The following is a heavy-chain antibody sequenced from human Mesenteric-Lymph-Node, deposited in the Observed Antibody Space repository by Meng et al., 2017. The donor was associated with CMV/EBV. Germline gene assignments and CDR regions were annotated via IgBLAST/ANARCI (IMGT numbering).Heavy chain of an antibody. CDR1: GGSNSSSRYY. Sequence: VSGGSNSSSRYYWGWIRQPPGKGLEWIGSIYYSGSTYYNPSLKSRVTISVDTSKNQFSLKLSSVTAADTAVYYCARDTPIDSRGFDYWGQGTLVTVSS. V-gene: IGHV4-39*07. J-gene: IGHJ4*02. D-gene: IGHD3-10*01. CDR2: IYYSGST. CDR3: ARDTPIDSRGFDY.